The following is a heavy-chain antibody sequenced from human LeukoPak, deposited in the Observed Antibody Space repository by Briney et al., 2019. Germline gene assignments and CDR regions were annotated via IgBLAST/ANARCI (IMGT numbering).Heavy chain of an antibody. V-gene: IGHV3-23*01. D-gene: IGHD2-15*01. Sequence: GGSLSLSCAASGFTLSSYAMSWVRQAPGKGLEWVSAISDTGNTCHADSVKGRFTISRDSSKNTLFLQMNRLRPEDAAVYYCAKAPVTTCRGAFCYPFDYWGLGTLVTVSS. J-gene: IGHJ4*02. CDR1: GFTLSSYA. CDR2: ISDTGNT. CDR3: AKAPVTTCRGAFCYPFDY.